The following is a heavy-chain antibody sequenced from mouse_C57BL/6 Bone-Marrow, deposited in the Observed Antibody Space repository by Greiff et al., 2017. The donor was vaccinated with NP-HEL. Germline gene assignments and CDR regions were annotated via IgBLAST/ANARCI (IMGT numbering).Heavy chain of an antibody. CDR1: GYTFTSYW. V-gene: IGHV1-53*01. CDR2: INPSNCAT. D-gene: IGHD3-2*02. CDR3: ARDSGYAFDY. J-gene: IGHJ2*01. Sequence: QVQRQQPGTELVKPGASVKLSCKASGYTFTSYWMYWVKQRPGQGLDWIRTINPSNCATNYNDKFKSTATLTVDKSSSTAYMQLSSLTSEDSAVYYCARDSGYAFDYWGQGTTLTVSS.